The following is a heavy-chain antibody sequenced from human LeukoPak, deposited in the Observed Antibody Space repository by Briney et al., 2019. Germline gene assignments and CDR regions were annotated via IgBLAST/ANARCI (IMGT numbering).Heavy chain of an antibody. Sequence: SETLSLTCTVSGGSISSYYWSWIRQPPGKGLEWIGNIYYSGSTNYNPSLKSRVTISVDTSKNQFSLELSSVTAADTAVYYCARALYYYDSSGGGGGMDVWGQETTVTVSS. CDR1: GGSISSYY. V-gene: IGHV4-59*01. D-gene: IGHD3-22*01. J-gene: IGHJ6*02. CDR2: IYYSGST. CDR3: ARALYYYDSSGGGGGMDV.